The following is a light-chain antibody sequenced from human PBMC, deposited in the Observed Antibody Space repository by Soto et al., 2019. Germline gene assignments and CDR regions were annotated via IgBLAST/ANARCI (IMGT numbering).Light chain of an antibody. J-gene: IGKJ1*01. CDR2: GAS. V-gene: IGKV3-20*01. CDR1: QSVSSN. Sequence: TQSPGTLSLSPGERATLSWSASQSVSSNLAWYQQKLGQAPRLLIYGASSRATGIPDRFSGSGSGTDFTLTISRLEPEDFAVYHCQQYGSSPWTFGQGTKVDIK. CDR3: QQYGSSPWT.